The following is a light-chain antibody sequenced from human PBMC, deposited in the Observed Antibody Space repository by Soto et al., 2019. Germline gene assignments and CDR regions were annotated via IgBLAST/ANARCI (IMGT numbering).Light chain of an antibody. V-gene: IGLV2-11*01. Sequence: QSALTQPRSVSGSPGQSVTLSCTGTSSDVGGYHYVSWCQHHPGKAPKIIIYDVNKRPSGVPDRFSGSKSGNTASLTISGLQTEDEADYYCCSYAGSYTVVFGGGTKVTVL. J-gene: IGLJ2*01. CDR3: CSYAGSYTVV. CDR1: SSDVGGYHY. CDR2: DVN.